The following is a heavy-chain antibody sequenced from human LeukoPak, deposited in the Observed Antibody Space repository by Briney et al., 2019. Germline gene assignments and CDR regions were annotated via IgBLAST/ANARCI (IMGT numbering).Heavy chain of an antibody. Sequence: NTSETLSLTCTVSGGSISSGSYYWSWIRQPAGKGLEWIGRIYTSGSTNYNPSLKSRVTISVDTSKNQFSLKLSSVTAADTAVYYCARHRGRLNRGWSPIFRRHSDAFDIWGQGTMVTVSS. CDR3: ARHRGRLNRGWSPIFRRHSDAFDI. CDR1: GGSISSGSYY. J-gene: IGHJ3*02. CDR2: IYTSGST. D-gene: IGHD3-3*01. V-gene: IGHV4-61*02.